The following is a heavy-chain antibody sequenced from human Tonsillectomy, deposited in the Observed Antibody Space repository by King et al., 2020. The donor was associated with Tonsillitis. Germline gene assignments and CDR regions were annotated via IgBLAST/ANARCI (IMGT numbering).Heavy chain of an antibody. Sequence: QLVQSGGGVVQPGRSLRLSCAASGFTFSSYAMHWVRQAPGKGLEWVALISYDGSNKYYADSVKGRFTISRDNSKNTLYLQMNSLRAEDTAVYYCARDSYCSGGSCYSGYFDYWGQGTLVTVSS. V-gene: IGHV3-30*04. CDR3: ARDSYCSGGSCYSGYFDY. D-gene: IGHD2-15*01. CDR2: ISYDGSNK. CDR1: GFTFSSYA. J-gene: IGHJ4*02.